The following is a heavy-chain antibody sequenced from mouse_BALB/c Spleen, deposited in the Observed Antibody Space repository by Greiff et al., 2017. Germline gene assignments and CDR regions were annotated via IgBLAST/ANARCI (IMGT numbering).Heavy chain of an antibody. V-gene: IGHV1S22*01. CDR3: TRGDYEWFAY. J-gene: IGHJ3*01. CDR2: IYPGSGST. Sequence: LQQPGSELVRPGASVKLSCKASGYTFTSYWMHWVKQRPGQGLEWIGNIYPGSGSTNYDEKFKSKATLTVDTSSSTAYMQLSSLTSEDSAVYYCTRGDYEWFAYWGQGTLVTVSA. D-gene: IGHD2-4*01. CDR1: GYTFTSYW.